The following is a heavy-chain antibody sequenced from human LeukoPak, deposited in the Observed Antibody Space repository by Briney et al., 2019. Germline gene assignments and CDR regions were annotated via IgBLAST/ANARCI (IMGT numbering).Heavy chain of an antibody. J-gene: IGHJ4*02. V-gene: IGHV3-21*01. Sequence: GGSLRLSCAASGFTFSSYSMNWVRQAPGKGLEWVSSICSGSKYIYYADSVKGRLTISRDNAKNSLYLQMNSLRAEDTAVYFCARVGIDGYSYGYIDYWGQGTLVTVSS. CDR2: ICSGSKYI. CDR1: GFTFSSYS. CDR3: ARVGIDGYSYGYIDY. D-gene: IGHD5-18*01.